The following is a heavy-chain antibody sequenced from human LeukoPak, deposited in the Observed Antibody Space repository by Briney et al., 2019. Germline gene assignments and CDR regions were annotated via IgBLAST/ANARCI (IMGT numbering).Heavy chain of an antibody. CDR2: IKQDGSEK. Sequence: GGSLRLSCAASGFTFSSYWMSWVRQAPGKGLEWVANIKQDGSEKYYVDSVKGRFTISRDNAKNSLYLQMNSLRAEDTAVYYCARGRMFLEWLLGLERIGYYFDYWGQGTLVTVSP. CDR3: ARGRMFLEWLLGLERIGYYFDY. J-gene: IGHJ4*02. CDR1: GFTFSSYW. V-gene: IGHV3-7*01. D-gene: IGHD3-3*01.